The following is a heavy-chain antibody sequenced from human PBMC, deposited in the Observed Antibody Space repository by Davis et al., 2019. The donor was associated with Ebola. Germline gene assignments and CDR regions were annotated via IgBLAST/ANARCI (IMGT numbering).Heavy chain of an antibody. CDR3: AKGSVTIFGVAPDYYGMDV. V-gene: IGHV3-30*02. CDR1: GFTFSSYW. D-gene: IGHD3-3*01. CDR2: IRYDGSNK. J-gene: IGHJ6*04. Sequence: GESLKISCAASGFTFSSYWMSWVRQAPGKGLEWVAFIRYDGSNKYYADSVKGRFTISRDNSKNTLYLQMNSLRAEDTAVYYCAKGSVTIFGVAPDYYGMDVWGKGTTVTVSS.